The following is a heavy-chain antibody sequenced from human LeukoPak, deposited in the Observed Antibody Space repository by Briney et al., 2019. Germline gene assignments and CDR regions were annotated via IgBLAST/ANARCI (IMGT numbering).Heavy chain of an antibody. CDR3: AKGLVVIGPIQIDY. Sequence: PGGSLRLSCAASGFTFSSYAMSWVRQAPGKGLEWVSAISGSGGSTYYADSVKGRFTISRGNSKNTLYLQMNSLRAEDTAVYYCAKGLVVIGPIQIDYWGQGTLVTVSS. V-gene: IGHV3-23*01. D-gene: IGHD3-22*01. CDR2: ISGSGGST. CDR1: GFTFSSYA. J-gene: IGHJ4*02.